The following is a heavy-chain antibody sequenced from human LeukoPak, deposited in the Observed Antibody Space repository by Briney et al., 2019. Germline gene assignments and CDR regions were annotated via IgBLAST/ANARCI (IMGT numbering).Heavy chain of an antibody. D-gene: IGHD6-13*01. J-gene: IGHJ5*02. V-gene: IGHV4-39*01. Sequence: SETLSLTCTVSGDSISNSRYYWGWIRQPPGKGLDSIASIYYGGSTFYNPSLKSRVTISVDTSKDQFSLTLSSVTAADTAVYYCARQVLGSSSWYWFDPWGQGTLVTVSS. CDR2: IYYGGST. CDR3: ARQVLGSSSWYWFDP. CDR1: GDSISNSRYY.